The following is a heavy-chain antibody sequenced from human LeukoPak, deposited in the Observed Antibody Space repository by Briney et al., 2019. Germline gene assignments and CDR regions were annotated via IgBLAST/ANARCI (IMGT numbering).Heavy chain of an antibody. Sequence: PSETLSLTCTVSGXSISSRSYYWGWIRQSPGKGLEWIGTIYHSGSTEYNPSLKSRVAIFVDTSKNQFSLILHSVAAADTAVYYCARRSEFDNTHYHYFDYWGQGALVTVSS. CDR2: IYHSGST. CDR3: ARRSEFDNTHYHYFDY. D-gene: IGHD2-15*01. CDR1: GXSISSRSYY. J-gene: IGHJ4*02. V-gene: IGHV4-39*01.